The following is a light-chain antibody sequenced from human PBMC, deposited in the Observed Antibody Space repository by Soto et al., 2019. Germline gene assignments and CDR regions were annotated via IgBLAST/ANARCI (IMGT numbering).Light chain of an antibody. V-gene: IGKV1-5*03. J-gene: IGKJ1*01. Sequence: DIQMTQSPSTLSASVGDRVTITCRASESISSWLAWYQQKPGKAPNLLIYKASILESGVPSRFSGSGSGAEVTLTISNLQPQDSATYYCPFYNTYSPWTFGQGTKVEIK. CDR1: ESISSW. CDR2: KAS. CDR3: PFYNTYSPWT.